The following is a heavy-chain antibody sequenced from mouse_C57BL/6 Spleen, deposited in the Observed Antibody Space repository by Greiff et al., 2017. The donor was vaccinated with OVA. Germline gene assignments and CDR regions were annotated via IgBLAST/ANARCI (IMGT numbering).Heavy chain of an antibody. CDR3: ALPLY. V-gene: IGHV1-76*01. J-gene: IGHJ3*01. Sequence: VQLQQSGAELVRPGASVKLSCKASGYTFTDYYINWVKQRPGQGLEWIARIYPGSGNTYYNEKFQGKATLTAEKSSSTAYMQLGILTSEDSAVYFCALPLYWGQGTLVTVSA. CDR1: GYTFTDYY. CDR2: IYPGSGNT.